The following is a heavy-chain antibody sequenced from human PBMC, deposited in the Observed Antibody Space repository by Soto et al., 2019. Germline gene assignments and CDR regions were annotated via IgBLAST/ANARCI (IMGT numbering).Heavy chain of an antibody. CDR1: GYTFTSYG. CDR2: ISAYNGNT. V-gene: IGHV1-18*01. Sequence: ASVKVSCKASGYTFTSYGISWVRQAPGQGLEWMGWISAYNGNTNYAQKFQGRVTMTRDTSTSTAYMELSSLRSEDTAVYYCARVRTAIAVAGTGDAFDIWGQGTTVTVSS. CDR3: ARVRTAIAVAGTGDAFDI. D-gene: IGHD6-19*01. J-gene: IGHJ3*02.